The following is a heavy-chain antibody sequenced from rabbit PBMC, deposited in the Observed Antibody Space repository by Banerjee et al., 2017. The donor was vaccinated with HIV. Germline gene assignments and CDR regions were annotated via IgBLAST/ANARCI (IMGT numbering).Heavy chain of an antibody. CDR1: GFSFSSNW. CDR2: IDTSDGDT. CDR3: ARRNGFFGL. V-gene: IGHV1S45*01. D-gene: IGHD5-1*01. J-gene: IGHJ4*01. Sequence: LEESGGGLVKPGGTLTLTCTVSGFSFSSNWICWVRQAPGKGLEWIACIDTSDGDTDYANWPKGRFTISKPSSTMVTLQMTSLTAADTATYFCARRNGFFGLWGPGTLVTVS.